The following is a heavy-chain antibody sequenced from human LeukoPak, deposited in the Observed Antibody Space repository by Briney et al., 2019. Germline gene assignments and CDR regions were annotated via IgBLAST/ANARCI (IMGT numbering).Heavy chain of an antibody. CDR3: ARGGRDAFDI. CDR2: IYHSGST. CDR1: GGSISSGGYS. V-gene: IGHV4-30-2*01. J-gene: IGHJ3*02. Sequence: PSQTLSLTCAVSGGSISSGGYSWSWIRQPPGKGLEWIGYIYHSGSTYYNPSLKSRVTISVDRSKNQFSLKLSSVTAADTAVYYSARGGRDAFDIWGQGTMVTVSS.